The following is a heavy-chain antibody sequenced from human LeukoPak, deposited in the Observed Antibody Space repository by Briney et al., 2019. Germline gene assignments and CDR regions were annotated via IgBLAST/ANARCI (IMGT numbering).Heavy chain of an antibody. CDR3: AREGSGYDYRGAPYYFDY. Sequence: GASVKVSCKASGYTFTGYYMHWVRQAPGQGLEWMGWINPSSGGTNYAQKFQGRVTMTRDTSISTAYMELSRLRSDDTAVYYCAREGSGYDYRGAPYYFDYWGQGTLVTVSS. D-gene: IGHD5-12*01. J-gene: IGHJ4*02. CDR2: INPSSGGT. V-gene: IGHV1-2*02. CDR1: GYTFTGYY.